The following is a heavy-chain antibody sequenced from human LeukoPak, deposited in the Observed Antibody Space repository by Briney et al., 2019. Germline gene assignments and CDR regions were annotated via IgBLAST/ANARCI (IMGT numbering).Heavy chain of an antibody. CDR2: IYYSGST. CDR1: GGSISSYY. V-gene: IGHV4-59*01. D-gene: IGHD3-3*02. Sequence: SETLSLTCTVSGGSISSYYWSWIRQPPGKGLEWIGYIYYSGSTNYNPSLKSRLTISLDTSKNQFSLKLSSVTAADTAVYYCATSPRRALANWFDPWGQGTLVTASS. J-gene: IGHJ5*02. CDR3: ATSPRRALANWFDP.